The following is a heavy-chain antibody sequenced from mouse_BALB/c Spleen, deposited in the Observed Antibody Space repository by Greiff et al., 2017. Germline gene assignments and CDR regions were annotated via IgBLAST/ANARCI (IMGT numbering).Heavy chain of an antibody. CDR3: ARDLPYAMDY. Sequence: EVQGVESGPELVKPGASVKVSCKASGYAFTSYNMYWVKQSHGKSLEWIGYIDPYNGGTSYNQKFKGKATLTVDKSSSTAYMHLNSLTSEDSAVYYCARDLPYAMDYWGQGTSVTVSS. V-gene: IGHV1S135*01. CDR2: IDPYNGGT. CDR1: GYAFTSYN. J-gene: IGHJ4*01. D-gene: IGHD5-1*01.